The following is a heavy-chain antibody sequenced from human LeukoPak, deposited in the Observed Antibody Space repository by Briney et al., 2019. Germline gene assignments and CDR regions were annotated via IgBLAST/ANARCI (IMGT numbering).Heavy chain of an antibody. Sequence: SVKVSCKASGGTFSSYAISWVRQAPGQGLEWMGGIIPIFGTANYAQKFQGRVTITADESTSTAYMELSSLRSEDTAVYYCARGTRTFGVVSYNWFDPWGQGTLVTVSS. CDR1: GGTFSSYA. D-gene: IGHD3-3*01. V-gene: IGHV1-69*13. CDR2: IIPIFGTA. J-gene: IGHJ5*02. CDR3: ARGTRTFGVVSYNWFDP.